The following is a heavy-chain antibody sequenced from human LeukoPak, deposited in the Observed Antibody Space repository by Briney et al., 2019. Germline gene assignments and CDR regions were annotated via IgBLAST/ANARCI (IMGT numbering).Heavy chain of an antibody. V-gene: IGHV1-2*06. CDR1: GYTFTGHY. Sequence: ASVKVSCKASGYTFTGHYMHWVRQAPGQGLEWMGRINPNSGGANYAQKFQGRVTMTRDTSISTAYMELGGLRSDDTAVYYCARDREVGSTDDAFDIWGQGTRVIVSS. D-gene: IGHD1-26*01. CDR3: ARDREVGSTDDAFDI. CDR2: INPNSGGA. J-gene: IGHJ3*02.